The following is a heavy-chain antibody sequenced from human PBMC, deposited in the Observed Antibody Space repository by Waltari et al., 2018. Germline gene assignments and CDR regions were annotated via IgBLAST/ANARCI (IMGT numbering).Heavy chain of an antibody. J-gene: IGHJ5*02. Sequence: QVQLVKSGAEVKKPGASVKVSCKASGYTFTGYYMHWVRQAPGQGLEWMGRINPNSGGTNYAQKFQGRVTMTRDTSISTAYMELSRLRSDDTAVYYCARTHTPYYYDSSGYYDNWFDPWGQGTLVTVSS. CDR3: ARTHTPYYYDSSGYYDNWFDP. V-gene: IGHV1-2*06. CDR2: INPNSGGT. D-gene: IGHD3-22*01. CDR1: GYTFTGYY.